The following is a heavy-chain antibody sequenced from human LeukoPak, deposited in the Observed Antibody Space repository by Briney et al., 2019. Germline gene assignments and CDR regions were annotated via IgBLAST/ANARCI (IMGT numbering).Heavy chain of an antibody. J-gene: IGHJ4*02. CDR2: IYYSGNT. CDR1: GDSISSSNYY. V-gene: IGHV4-39*01. CDR3: ARGGIYYHFDY. D-gene: IGHD1-26*01. Sequence: PSETLSFTSTVSGDSISSSNYYWGWIRQPPGKGLEWIASIYYSGNTYYKPSLKSRVTISVDTSKNQFSLKLSSVTAADTAVYFCARGGIYYHFDYWGQGTLVTVSS.